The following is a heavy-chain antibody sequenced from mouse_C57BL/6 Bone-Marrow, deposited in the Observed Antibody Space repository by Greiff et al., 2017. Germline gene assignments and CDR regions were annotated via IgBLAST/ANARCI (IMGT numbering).Heavy chain of an antibody. Sequence: QVQLQQSGAELVRPGASVTLSCKASGYTFTDYEMHWVKQTPVHGLEWIGAIDPETGGTAYNQKFKGKAILTADKSSSTAYMELRSLTSEDSAVDYCTRYDYDGYFDVWGTGTTVTVSA. CDR3: TRYDYDGYFDV. J-gene: IGHJ1*03. D-gene: IGHD2-4*01. CDR1: GYTFTDYE. V-gene: IGHV1-15*01. CDR2: IDPETGGT.